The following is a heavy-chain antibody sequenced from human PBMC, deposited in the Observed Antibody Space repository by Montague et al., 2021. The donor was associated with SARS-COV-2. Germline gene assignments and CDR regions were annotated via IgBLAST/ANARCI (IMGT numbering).Heavy chain of an antibody. V-gene: IGHV4-34*01. Sequence: SETLSLTCAVYGGSFSGYYWSWIRQSPGKGLEWIGTIYYSGSAYYNPSLKSRVTISVDTSKDQFSLKLNSVTATDTAVYYCARLESTRGVIIRGAFHIWGQGTKVTVSS. CDR1: GGSFSGYY. J-gene: IGHJ3*02. CDR2: IYYSGSA. D-gene: IGHD3-10*01. CDR3: ARLESTRGVIIRGAFHI.